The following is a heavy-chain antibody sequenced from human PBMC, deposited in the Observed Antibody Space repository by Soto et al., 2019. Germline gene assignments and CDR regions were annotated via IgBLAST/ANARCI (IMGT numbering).Heavy chain of an antibody. Sequence: GGSLRLSCAASGFTFDDYAMHWVRQAPGKGLEWVSGISWNIGSIGYADSVKGRFTISRDNAKNSLYLQMNSLRAEDTALYYCAKGEQQLSYYYYGMDVWGQGTRVTLSS. J-gene: IGHJ6*02. CDR3: AKGEQQLSYYYYGMDV. D-gene: IGHD6-13*01. CDR1: GFTFDDYA. CDR2: ISWNIGSI. V-gene: IGHV3-9*01.